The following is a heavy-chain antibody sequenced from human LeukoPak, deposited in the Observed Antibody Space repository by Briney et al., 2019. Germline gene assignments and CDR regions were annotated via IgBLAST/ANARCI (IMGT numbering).Heavy chain of an antibody. CDR2: INPSGGST. V-gene: IGHV1-46*01. CDR1: GYTFTSYY. D-gene: IGHD3-3*02. Sequence: GASVKVSCKASGYTFTSYYMHWVRQAPGQGLEWMGIINPSGGSTSYAQKFQGRVTMTRDMSTSTVYMELSSLRSEDPAVYYCARAFPHYMDVWGKGTTVTVSS. CDR3: ARAFPHYMDV. J-gene: IGHJ6*03.